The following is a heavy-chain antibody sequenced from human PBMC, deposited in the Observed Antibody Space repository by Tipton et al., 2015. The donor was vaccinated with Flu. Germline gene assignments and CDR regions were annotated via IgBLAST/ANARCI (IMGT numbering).Heavy chain of an antibody. CDR1: GFTFSSYG. V-gene: IGHV3-30*18. CDR2: ISRDGDDK. Sequence: QVQLVQSGGGVVQPGRSLRLPCAASGFTFSSYGMHWVRQAPGKGLEWVAVISRDGDDKYYGDSVKGRFTISRDNSRNTLNLQMNSLRPEDTAVYFCAKDKPYTGGYWGQGTLVTVSS. D-gene: IGHD3-16*01. J-gene: IGHJ4*02. CDR3: AKDKPYTGGY.